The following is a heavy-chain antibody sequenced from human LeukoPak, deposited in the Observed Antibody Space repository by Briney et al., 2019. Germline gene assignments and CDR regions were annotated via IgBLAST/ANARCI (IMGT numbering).Heavy chain of an antibody. CDR1: GFTFSSYA. D-gene: IGHD3-16*02. V-gene: IGHV3-23*01. J-gene: IGHJ4*02. CDR3: ARVRPYDYVWGSYRPNDY. CDR2: ISGSGGST. Sequence: GGSLRLSCAASGFTFSSYAMSWVRQAPGKGLEWVSAISGSGGSTYYADSVKGRFTISRDNSKNTLYLQMNSLRAEDTAVYYCARVRPYDYVWGSYRPNDYWGQGTLVTVSS.